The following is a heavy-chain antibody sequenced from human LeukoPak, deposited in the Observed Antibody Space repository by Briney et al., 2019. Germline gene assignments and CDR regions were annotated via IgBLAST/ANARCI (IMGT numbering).Heavy chain of an antibody. V-gene: IGHV3-21*01. CDR1: GFTFSSYS. CDR3: ARVQKNGYAFDI. CDR2: ISSSSSYI. J-gene: IGHJ3*02. Sequence: GGSLTLSCAASGFTFSSYSMNWVRQAPGKGLEWVSSISSSSSYIYYADSVKGRFTISRDNAKNSLYLQMNSLRAEDTAVYYCARVQKNGYAFDIWGQGKMVTVSS.